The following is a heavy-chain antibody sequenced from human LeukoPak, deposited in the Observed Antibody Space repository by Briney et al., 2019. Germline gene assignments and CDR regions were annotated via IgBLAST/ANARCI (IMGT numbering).Heavy chain of an antibody. Sequence: GGSLRLSCAASGFTFSSYAMHWVRQAPGKGLEYVSAISSNGGSTYYANSVKGRFTISRDNSKNTLYLQMGSLRAEDMAVYYCAREIAVAARRWFDPWGQGTLVTVSS. V-gene: IGHV3-64*01. CDR1: GFTFSSYA. D-gene: IGHD6-19*01. CDR3: AREIAVAARRWFDP. J-gene: IGHJ5*02. CDR2: ISSNGGST.